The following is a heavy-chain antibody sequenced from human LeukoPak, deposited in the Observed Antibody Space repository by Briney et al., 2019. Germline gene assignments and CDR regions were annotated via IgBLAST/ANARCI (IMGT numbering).Heavy chain of an antibody. V-gene: IGHV3-23*01. J-gene: IGHJ3*02. CDR3: AKDAPYYYDSSGYGGAFDI. Sequence: GGSLRLSCAASGFTFSSYGMSWVRQAPGKGLEWVSSISGSGGTTYYADSMKGRFTISRDNSKNTLYLQINSLRAEDTAVYYCAKDAPYYYDSSGYGGAFDIWGQGTMVTVSS. D-gene: IGHD3-22*01. CDR1: GFTFSSYG. CDR2: ISGSGGTT.